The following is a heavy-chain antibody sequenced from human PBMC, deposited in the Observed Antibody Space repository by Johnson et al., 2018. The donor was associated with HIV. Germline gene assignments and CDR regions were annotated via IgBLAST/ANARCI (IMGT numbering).Heavy chain of an antibody. J-gene: IGHJ3*02. CDR2: IWYDGSNK. V-gene: IGHV3-33*06. CDR3: AKGIFNYDDKWGDAFDI. CDR1: GFTFSSYG. Sequence: VQLVESGGGVVQSGRSLRLSCAASGFTFSSYGMHWVRQAPGKGLEWVAVIWYDGSNKYYADSVKGRFTISRDNSKNTLYLQMNSLRAEDTAVYYCAKGIFNYDDKWGDAFDIWGQGTMVTVSS. D-gene: IGHD3-16*01.